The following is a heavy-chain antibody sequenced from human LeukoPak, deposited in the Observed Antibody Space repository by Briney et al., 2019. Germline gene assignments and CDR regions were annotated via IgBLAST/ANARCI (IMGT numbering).Heavy chain of an antibody. D-gene: IGHD2-2*01. CDR2: ISSSSSYI. J-gene: IGHJ4*02. V-gene: IGHV3-21*01. CDR3: ARDPLYCSSTSCFFDY. CDR1: GFTFSSYS. Sequence: GGSLRLSCAASGFTFSSYSMNWVRQAPGKGLELVSSISSSSSYIYYAESVKGRFTISRDNAKNSLYLQMNSLRAEDTAVYYGARDPLYCSSTSCFFDYWGQGTLVTVSS.